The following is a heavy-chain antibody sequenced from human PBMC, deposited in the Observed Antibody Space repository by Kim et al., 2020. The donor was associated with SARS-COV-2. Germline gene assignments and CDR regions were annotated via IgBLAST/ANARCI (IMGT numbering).Heavy chain of an antibody. CDR2: T. Sequence: TYDVDSVKGRFTVSRDNSKNTLYLQMNSLRAEDTAIYYCATRRGFYFDSWGQGTLVTVSS. V-gene: IGHV3-23*01. J-gene: IGHJ4*02. CDR3: ATRRGFYFDS.